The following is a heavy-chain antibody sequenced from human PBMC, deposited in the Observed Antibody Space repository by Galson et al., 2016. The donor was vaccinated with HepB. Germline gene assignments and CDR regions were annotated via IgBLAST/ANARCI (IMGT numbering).Heavy chain of an antibody. V-gene: IGHV4-4*07. D-gene: IGHD3/OR15-3a*01. J-gene: IGHJ6*04. CDR1: GGSTSSYS. Sequence: SETLSLTCSVSGGSTSSYSWSWIRLPAGKGLEWIGRIYFSGSSSFNPSLESRVTMAVDTSKNEFSLTLSSVTAADTAVYYCARESINSFMNFHYYYGLDVWGKGTTVTVSS. CDR2: IYFSGSS. CDR3: ARESINSFMNFHYYYGLDV.